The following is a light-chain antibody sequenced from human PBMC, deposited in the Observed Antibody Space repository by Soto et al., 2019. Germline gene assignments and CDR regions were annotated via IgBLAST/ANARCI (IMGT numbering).Light chain of an antibody. J-gene: IGKJ1*01. Sequence: VLTQSPATLSLSPGERATLSCRASQSVSSNFAWYQQKPGQAPRLLIYDASTRATGIPARFSGSGSGTEFTLTISSLQSEDFAVYYCQQYKKWPRTFGHGTKVDI. CDR3: QQYKKWPRT. CDR2: DAS. V-gene: IGKV3-15*01. CDR1: QSVSSN.